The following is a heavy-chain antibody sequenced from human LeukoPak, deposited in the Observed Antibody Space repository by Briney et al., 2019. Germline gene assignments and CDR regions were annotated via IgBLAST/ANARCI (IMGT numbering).Heavy chain of an antibody. CDR3: ARVGPTSRAFDY. V-gene: IGHV4-59*01. Sequence: SETLSLTCTVSGGSISSYYWTWIRQPPGKGLEWIGYIYYRGSTYYNPSLKSRVTISVDTSENQFSLNLRSTTVADAAVYYCARVGPTSRAFDYWGQGTLVTVSS. CDR1: GGSISSYY. CDR2: IYYRGST. D-gene: IGHD1-26*01. J-gene: IGHJ4*02.